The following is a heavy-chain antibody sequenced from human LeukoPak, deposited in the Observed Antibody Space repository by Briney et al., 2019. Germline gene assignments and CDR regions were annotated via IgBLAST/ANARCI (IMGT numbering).Heavy chain of an antibody. Sequence: GGSLRLSCAASGFPFSSYSMNWVRQAPGKGLEWVSSISSSSSYIYYADSVKGRFTISRDNAKNSLYLQMNSLRAEDTAVYYCARWDNEYCSSTSCYRGGYYFDYWGQGNLVTVSS. CDR3: ARWDNEYCSSTSCYRGGYYFDY. CDR1: GFPFSSYS. J-gene: IGHJ4*02. CDR2: ISSSSSYI. V-gene: IGHV3-21*01. D-gene: IGHD2-2*02.